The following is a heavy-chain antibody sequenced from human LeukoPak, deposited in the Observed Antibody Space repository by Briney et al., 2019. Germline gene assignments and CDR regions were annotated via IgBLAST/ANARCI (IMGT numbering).Heavy chain of an antibody. CDR1: GGTFSSYA. J-gene: IGHJ4*02. D-gene: IGHD5-18*01. Sequence: ASVKVSCKASGGTFSSYAISWVRQAPGQGLEWMGVIIPIFGTANYAQKFQGRVTITADESTSTAYMELSSLRSEDTAVYYCARSHPGYSYGCGFFDYWGQGTLVTVSS. CDR3: ARSHPGYSYGCGFFDY. CDR2: IIPIFGTA. V-gene: IGHV1-69*01.